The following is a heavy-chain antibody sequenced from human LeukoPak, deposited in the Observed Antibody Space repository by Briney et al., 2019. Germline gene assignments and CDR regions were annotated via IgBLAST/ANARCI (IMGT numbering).Heavy chain of an antibody. CDR1: GFTVGSNY. Sequence: GGSLRLSCAASGFTVGSNYMSWVRQAPGKGLEWVSVIYSGGSTYYADSVKGRFTISRDNSKNTLYLQMNSLRAEDTAVYYCARDVRTGYYYYYMDVWGKGTTVTVSS. CDR2: IYSGGST. J-gene: IGHJ6*03. CDR3: ARDVRTGYYYYYMDV. D-gene: IGHD1-1*01. V-gene: IGHV3-66*02.